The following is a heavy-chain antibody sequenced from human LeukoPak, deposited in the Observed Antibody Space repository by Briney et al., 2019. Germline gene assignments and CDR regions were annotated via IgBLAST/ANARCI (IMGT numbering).Heavy chain of an antibody. Sequence: SETLSLTCAVYGGSFSGYYWSWIRQPPGKGLEWIGEINHSGSTNYNPSLKSRVTISVDTSKNQFSLKLSSVTAADTAVYYCARDKDEGIQDNLFEIWAKGQWSPSLQ. J-gene: IGHJ3*02. CDR2: INHSGST. V-gene: IGHV4-34*01. CDR1: GGSFSGYY. D-gene: IGHD5-24*01. CDR3: ARDKDEGIQDNLFEI.